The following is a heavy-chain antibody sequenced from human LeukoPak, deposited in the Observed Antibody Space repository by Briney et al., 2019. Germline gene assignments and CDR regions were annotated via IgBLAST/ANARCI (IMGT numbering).Heavy chain of an antibody. V-gene: IGHV3-53*01. CDR2: IFSGDST. J-gene: IGHJ4*02. D-gene: IGHD3-22*01. CDR1: GFSVDGNY. CDR3: ALTYYFDRRGSSYFDY. Sequence: QTGGSLRLSCEVSGFSVDGNYMTWVRQVPGRGLEWVALIFSGDSTDYPDSVKGRFTISRDKSKNTLHLQMDSLRPEDTATYYCALTYYFDRRGSSYFDYWGQGALVTVSS.